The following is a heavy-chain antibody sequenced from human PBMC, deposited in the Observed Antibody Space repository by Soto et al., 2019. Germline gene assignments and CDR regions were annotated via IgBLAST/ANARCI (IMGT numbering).Heavy chain of an antibody. CDR3: AKDRNYPRDQFHY. J-gene: IGHJ4*02. D-gene: IGHD1-7*01. V-gene: IGHV3-23*01. CDR1: GFTFSTYA. Sequence: GGPLGLSCAASGFTFSTYALSWVRQAPGKGLEWVSAISANGQGIYYADSVRGRFTISRDNSKNTIFLHMDSLRAEDTAVYYCAKDRNYPRDQFHYWGQGTLVTVSS. CDR2: ISANGQGI.